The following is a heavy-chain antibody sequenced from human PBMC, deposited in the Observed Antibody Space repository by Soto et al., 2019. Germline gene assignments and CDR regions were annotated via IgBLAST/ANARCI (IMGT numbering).Heavy chain of an antibody. Sequence: GASVKVSCKASGYSFTSHGVSWVRQAPGQGLQWIGWINPYNGNTLTAQNLQGRVTLTADTSTSTAYMELRSLRFDDTAIYYCARDPGAATFDFWGLGALVTVSS. CDR1: GYSFTSHG. CDR3: ARDPGAATFDF. D-gene: IGHD1-26*01. J-gene: IGHJ4*01. CDR2: INPYNGNT. V-gene: IGHV1-18*04.